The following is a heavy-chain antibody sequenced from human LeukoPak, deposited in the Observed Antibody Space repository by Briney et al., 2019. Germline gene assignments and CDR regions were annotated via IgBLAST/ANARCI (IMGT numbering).Heavy chain of an antibody. CDR3: ARQTGSGLFILP. D-gene: IGHD3/OR15-3a*01. J-gene: IGHJ4*02. CDR2: IYYSGNT. Sequence: SETPSLTCAVSGVSISSSNSYWGWIRQPPGKGLEWIGSIYYSGNTYYNASLKSQVSISIDTSKNQFSLRLTSVTAADTAVYYCARQTGSGLFILPGGQGTLVTVSS. CDR1: GVSISSSNSY. V-gene: IGHV4-39*01.